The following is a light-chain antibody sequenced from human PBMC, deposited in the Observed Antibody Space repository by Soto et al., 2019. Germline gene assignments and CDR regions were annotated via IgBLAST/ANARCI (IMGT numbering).Light chain of an antibody. Sequence: QSALTQPASVSGSPGQSITISCAGTSSDAGRYNLVSWYQHHPGKAPKLLIYEGSQRPSGVSNRFSGSNSANTASLTISDLQAEDEAHYYCSSYTTFRTPHVAFGGGTKVTVL. CDR3: SSYTTFRTPHVA. CDR1: SSDAGRYNL. CDR2: EGS. V-gene: IGLV2-14*02. J-gene: IGLJ2*01.